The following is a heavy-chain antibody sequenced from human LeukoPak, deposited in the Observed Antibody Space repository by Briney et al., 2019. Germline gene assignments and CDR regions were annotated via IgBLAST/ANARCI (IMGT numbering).Heavy chain of an antibody. J-gene: IGHJ1*01. CDR1: GFTFSSYS. Sequence: GGSLRLSCAASGFTFSSYSMNWVRQAPGKGLEWVSSISSSSSYIYYADSVKGRFTISRDDAKNSLYLQMNSLRAEDTAVYYCASDIVVVVAATLVFQHWGQGTLVTVSS. CDR2: ISSSSSYI. D-gene: IGHD2-15*01. CDR3: ASDIVVVVAATLVFQH. V-gene: IGHV3-21*01.